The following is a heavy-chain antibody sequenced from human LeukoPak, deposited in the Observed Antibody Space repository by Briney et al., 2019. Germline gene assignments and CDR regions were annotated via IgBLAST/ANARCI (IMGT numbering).Heavy chain of an antibody. J-gene: IGHJ4*02. CDR1: GYTFTTYY. V-gene: IGHV1-46*01. CDR3: ARVVVDSSGWYYFDY. CDR2: IKPSDGST. Sequence: ASVNVSCKASGYTFTTYYMHWVRQAPGQGLEWMGIIKPSDGSTNYAQKFQGRVTMTRDTSTSIVYMELSSLRSEDTAVYYCARVVVDSSGWYYFDYWGQGTLVTVSS. D-gene: IGHD6-19*01.